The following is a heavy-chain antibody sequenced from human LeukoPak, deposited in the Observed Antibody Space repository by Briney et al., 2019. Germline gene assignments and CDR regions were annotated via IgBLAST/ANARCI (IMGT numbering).Heavy chain of an antibody. D-gene: IGHD6-6*01. CDR1: GYTFTSYG. V-gene: IGHV1-69*13. Sequence: ASVKVSCKASGYTFTSYGISWVRQAPGQGLEWMGGIISIFGTANYAQKFQGRVTITADESTSTAYMELSSLRSEDTAVYYCAREGRPQLVLDYWGQGTLVTVSS. J-gene: IGHJ4*02. CDR2: IISIFGTA. CDR3: AREGRPQLVLDY.